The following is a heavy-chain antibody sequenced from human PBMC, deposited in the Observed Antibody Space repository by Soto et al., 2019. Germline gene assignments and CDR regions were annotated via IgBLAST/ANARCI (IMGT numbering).Heavy chain of an antibody. D-gene: IGHD2-2*03. CDR1: GYTFTSYG. CDR2: ISAYNGNT. J-gene: IGHJ6*02. V-gene: IGHV1-18*04. CDR3: ARFVLDGRYYYYYGMDV. Sequence: QVQLVQSGAEVKKPGASVKVSCKASGYTFTSYGISWVRQAPGQGLDWMGWISAYNGNTNYAQDLQGRVTMTTDTSTSTAYMELSSLRSEDTAVYYCARFVLDGRYYYYYGMDVWGQGTTVTVSS.